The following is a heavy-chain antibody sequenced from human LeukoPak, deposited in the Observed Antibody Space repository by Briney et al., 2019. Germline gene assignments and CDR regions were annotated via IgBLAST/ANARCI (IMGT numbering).Heavy chain of an antibody. J-gene: IGHJ5*02. CDR1: GFTFSSYA. Sequence: TGGSLRLSCAASGFTFSSYAMHWVRQAPGKGLEWLSYISSSGSTRYYADSVKGRFTISRDNAKNSLYLQMNSLKTEDTAVYYCTRVGGGSMSSTSGHIENGDWFDPGGQGTLVTVSS. V-gene: IGHV3-48*04. CDR2: ISSSGSTR. CDR3: TRVGGGSMSSTSGHIENGDWFDP. D-gene: IGHD2-2*01.